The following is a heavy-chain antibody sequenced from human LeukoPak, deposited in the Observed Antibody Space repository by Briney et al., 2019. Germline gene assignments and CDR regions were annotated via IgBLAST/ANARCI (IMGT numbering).Heavy chain of an antibody. Sequence: PGGSLRLSCAASGFTFSTYGMDWVRQAPGKGLEWVAYIRYDGSKKNYADSVKGRFTISRDNSKNTLYLQMSSLRAEDTAVYYCAKVVTGYCSTTSCPFDSWGQGTLVTVSS. J-gene: IGHJ4*02. CDR3: AKVVTGYCSTTSCPFDS. V-gene: IGHV3-30*02. D-gene: IGHD2-2*01. CDR1: GFTFSTYG. CDR2: IRYDGSKK.